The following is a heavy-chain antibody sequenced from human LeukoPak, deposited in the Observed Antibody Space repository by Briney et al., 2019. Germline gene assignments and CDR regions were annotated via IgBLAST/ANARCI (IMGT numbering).Heavy chain of an antibody. CDR3: AKDREWFPLCAFDI. J-gene: IGHJ3*02. Sequence: GGSLRLSSAAPGFTFLKYAINWVRQAPGKGLEWVSGISGSGGSTYYAESVKGRFTISRDNSENTLYLQMNSLRVEDSALYYCAKDREWFPLCAFDIWGQGTMVTVSS. V-gene: IGHV3-23*01. D-gene: IGHD3-3*01. CDR2: ISGSGGST. CDR1: GFTFLKYA.